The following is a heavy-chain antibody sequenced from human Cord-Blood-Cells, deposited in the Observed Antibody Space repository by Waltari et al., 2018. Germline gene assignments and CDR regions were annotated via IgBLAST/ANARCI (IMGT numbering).Heavy chain of an antibody. Sequence: QVQLQESGPGLVKHSETLSLTCTVSGGSVSSGSYYWSWIRQPPGKGLEWIGYVYYSGCTNYNPSRKSRVTISVDTSKNQFSLKLSSVTAADTAVYYCARGGPRADSGRYYFDYWGQGTLVTVSS. D-gene: IGHD1-26*01. CDR2: VYYSGCT. CDR1: GGSVSSGSYY. V-gene: IGHV4-61*01. CDR3: ARGGPRADSGRYYFDY. J-gene: IGHJ4*02.